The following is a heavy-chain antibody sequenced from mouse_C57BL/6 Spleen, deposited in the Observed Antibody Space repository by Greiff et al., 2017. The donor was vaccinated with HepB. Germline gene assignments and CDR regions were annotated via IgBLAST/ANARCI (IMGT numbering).Heavy chain of an antibody. V-gene: IGHV1-64*01. CDR1: GYTFTSYW. J-gene: IGHJ2*01. CDR2: IHPNSGST. D-gene: IGHD1-1*01. Sequence: VQLQQPGAELVKPGASVKLSCKASGYTFTSYWMHWVKQRPGQGLEWIGMIHPNSGSTNYNEKFKSKATLTVDKSSSTAYMQLSSLTSEDSAVYYCARERNFITRFDYWGQGTTLTVSS. CDR3: ARERNFITRFDY.